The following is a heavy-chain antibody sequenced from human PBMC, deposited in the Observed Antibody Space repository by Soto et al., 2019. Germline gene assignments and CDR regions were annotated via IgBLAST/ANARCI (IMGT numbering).Heavy chain of an antibody. J-gene: IGHJ6*02. D-gene: IGHD2-2*01. CDR1: GFTFSSYG. CDR3: ATHRYCSSTSCYLGLYYYYYGMDV. CDR2: ISYDGSNK. V-gene: IGHV3-30*03. Sequence: PWGSLRLSCAASGFTFSSYGMHWVRQAPGKGLEWVAVISYDGSNKYYADSVKGRFTISRDNSKNTLYLQMNSLRAEDTAVYYCATHRYCSSTSCYLGLYYYYYGMDVWGQGTTVTVSS.